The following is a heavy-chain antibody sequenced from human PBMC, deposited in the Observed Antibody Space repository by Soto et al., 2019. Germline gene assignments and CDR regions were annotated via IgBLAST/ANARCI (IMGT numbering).Heavy chain of an antibody. CDR1: GYTLTELS. Sequence: ASVKVSCKVSGYTLTELSMHWVRQAPGKGLEWMGGFDPEDGETIYAQKFQGRVTMTEDTSKDTAYMELSSLRSEDTAVYYCASHYDFWSGYYSTSSHNWFDPWGQGTLVTVSS. J-gene: IGHJ5*02. D-gene: IGHD3-3*01. V-gene: IGHV1-24*01. CDR3: ASHYDFWSGYYSTSSHNWFDP. CDR2: FDPEDGET.